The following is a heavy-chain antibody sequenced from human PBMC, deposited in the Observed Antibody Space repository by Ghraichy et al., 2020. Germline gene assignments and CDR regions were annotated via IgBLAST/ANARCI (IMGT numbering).Heavy chain of an antibody. CDR2: ISSSSRTI. Sequence: GGSLRLSCAASGFSFSNYIMNWVRQAPGKGLEWVSHISSSSRTISYADSVKGRFTVSRDNAKNSLFLQMNSLRDEDTAVYYCARASRVVRVYYYDALDVWGQGTTVAVSS. J-gene: IGHJ6*02. D-gene: IGHD4-23*01. V-gene: IGHV3-48*02. CDR3: ARASRVVRVYYYDALDV. CDR1: GFSFSNYI.